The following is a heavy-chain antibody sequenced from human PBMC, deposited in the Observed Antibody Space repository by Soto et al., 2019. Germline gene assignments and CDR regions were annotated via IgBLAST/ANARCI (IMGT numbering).Heavy chain of an antibody. CDR1: GFTFSIYG. J-gene: IGHJ4*02. CDR3: ARDRDYYDTSGYYYYFDH. D-gene: IGHD3-22*01. Sequence: GGSLRLSCTASGFTFSIYGMHWVRHAPGKGLEWVAVIWYDGSKKYYGDSVKGRFTISRDNSKNTVYLQMNSLRAEDTAVFYCARDRDYYDTSGYYYYFDHWGQGTLVTVSS. V-gene: IGHV3-33*01. CDR2: IWYDGSKK.